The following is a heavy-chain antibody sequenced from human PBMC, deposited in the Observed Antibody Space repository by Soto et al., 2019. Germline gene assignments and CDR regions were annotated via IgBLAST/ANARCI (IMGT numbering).Heavy chain of an antibody. V-gene: IGHV3-9*01. J-gene: IGHJ3*02. Sequence: GGSLRLSCEASGFTFDDYAMDWVRQAPGKGLEWVSSISWNSGSIGYADSVKGRFTIARDNAKNSLYLQMNSLKAEDTALYYCAKGGAATTDAFDIWGQGTMVTVSS. D-gene: IGHD1-1*01. CDR3: AKGGAATTDAFDI. CDR2: ISWNSGSI. CDR1: GFTFDDYA.